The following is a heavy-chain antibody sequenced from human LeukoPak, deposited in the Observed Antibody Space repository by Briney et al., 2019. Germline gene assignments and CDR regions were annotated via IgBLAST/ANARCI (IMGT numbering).Heavy chain of an antibody. D-gene: IGHD3-10*01. CDR1: GYTFTSYG. Sequence: ASVKVSCKASGYTFTSYGISWVRQAPGQGLEWMGWISAYNGNTNYAQKLQGRVIMTTDTSTSTAYMELRSLRSDDTAVYYCASSFLPMVRGVIHSPNYYYGMDVWGQGTTVTVSS. V-gene: IGHV1-18*01. CDR2: ISAYNGNT. CDR3: ASSFLPMVRGVIHSPNYYYGMDV. J-gene: IGHJ6*02.